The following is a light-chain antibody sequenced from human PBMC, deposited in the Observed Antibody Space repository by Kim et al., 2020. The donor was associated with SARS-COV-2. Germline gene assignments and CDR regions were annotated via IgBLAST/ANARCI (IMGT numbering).Light chain of an antibody. J-gene: IGLJ3*02. CDR2: YDS. Sequence: APGKTARITCGGNNIGIKSVRWYQQRPGQAPVLVIYYDSDRPSGIPERFSGSNSGNTATLTISRVEAGDEADYYCQMWDSSTDHRVFGGGTQLTVL. CDR1: NIGIKS. V-gene: IGLV3-21*04. CDR3: QMWDSSTDHRV.